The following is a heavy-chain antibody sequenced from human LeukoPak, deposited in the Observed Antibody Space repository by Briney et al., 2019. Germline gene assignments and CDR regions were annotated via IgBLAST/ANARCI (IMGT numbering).Heavy chain of an antibody. CDR3: ARDGGYGSGTDY. D-gene: IGHD3-10*01. Sequence: SETLSFTCTVSGGSISSYYWSWIRQPPGKGLEWIGYIYYSGSTNYNPSLKSRVTISVDTSKNQFSLKLSSVTAADTAVYYCARDGGYGSGTDYWGQGTLVTVSS. CDR1: GGSISSYY. CDR2: IYYSGST. J-gene: IGHJ4*02. V-gene: IGHV4-59*01.